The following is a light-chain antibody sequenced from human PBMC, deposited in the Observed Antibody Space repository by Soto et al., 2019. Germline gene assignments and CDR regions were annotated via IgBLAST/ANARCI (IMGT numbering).Light chain of an antibody. CDR2: DVS. CDR3: SSDTSSSTSVV. V-gene: IGLV2-14*01. CDR1: TSDVGGYNY. Sequence: QSALTQPASVSGSPGQSITISCTGTTSDVGGYNYVSWYQQHPGKAPKLMIYDVSKRPAGVSNRFSGFKSGNTASLTISGLQAEDGADYYCSSDTSSSTSVVFGGGTKLTVL. J-gene: IGLJ2*01.